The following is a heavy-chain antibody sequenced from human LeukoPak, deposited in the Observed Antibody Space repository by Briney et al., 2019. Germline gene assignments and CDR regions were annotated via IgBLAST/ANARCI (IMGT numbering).Heavy chain of an antibody. V-gene: IGHV4-59*08. CDR2: IHYTGTT. D-gene: IGHD4-11*01. CDR3: ARHNQVTVTTSSYSYPMDV. Sequence: PSETLSLTCTVSGGSVSGYFWSWIRQPPGKGLEWVACIHYTGTTNYNPSLKSRLMISVDTSKNQFSLKLSSVTAADTAVYYCARHNQVTVTTSSYSYPMDVWGQGTTVSVSS. J-gene: IGHJ6*02. CDR1: GGSVSGYF.